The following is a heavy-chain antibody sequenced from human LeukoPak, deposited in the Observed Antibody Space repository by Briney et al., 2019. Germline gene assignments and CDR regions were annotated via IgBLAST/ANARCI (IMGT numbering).Heavy chain of an antibody. V-gene: IGHV1-2*02. CDR2: IKPNNGGT. CDR3: ATSIAALG. Sequence: ASVKVSCKASGYTFTGYYIHWVRQAPGQNLEWMGWIKPNNGGTNYAQKFQGRVTMTRDTSISTAYMELSRLRSDDTAVYYCATSIAALGWGQGTLVTVSS. CDR1: GYTFTGYY. D-gene: IGHD6-6*01. J-gene: IGHJ4*02.